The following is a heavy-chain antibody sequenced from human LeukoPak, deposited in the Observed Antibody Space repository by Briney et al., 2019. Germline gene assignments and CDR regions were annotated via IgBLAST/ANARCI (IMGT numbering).Heavy chain of an antibody. J-gene: IGHJ6*03. V-gene: IGHV3-7*01. D-gene: IGHD2-2*02. CDR2: IKQDGSEK. CDR1: GFTFSSYW. CDR3: AKTYCSSTSCYRHYYYYMDV. Sequence: GGSLRLSCAASGFTFSSYWMSWVRQAPGKGLEWVANIKQDGSEKYYVDSVKGRFTISRDNAKNSLYLQMNSLRAEDTAVYYCAKTYCSSTSCYRHYYYYMDVWGKGTTVTVSS.